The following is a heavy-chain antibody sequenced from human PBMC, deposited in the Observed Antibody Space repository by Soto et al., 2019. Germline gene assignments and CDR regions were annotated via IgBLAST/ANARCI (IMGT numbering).Heavy chain of an antibody. CDR3: ARAAVAGRGVTNWFDP. CDR1: GGSISSYY. D-gene: IGHD6-19*01. V-gene: IGHV4-59*01. CDR2: IYYSGST. Sequence: SETLSLTCTVSGGSISSYYWSWIRQPPGKGLEWIGYIYYSGSTNYNPSLKSRVTISVDTSKNQFSLKLSSVTAADTAVYYCARAAVAGRGVTNWFDPWGQGTLVTVS. J-gene: IGHJ5*02.